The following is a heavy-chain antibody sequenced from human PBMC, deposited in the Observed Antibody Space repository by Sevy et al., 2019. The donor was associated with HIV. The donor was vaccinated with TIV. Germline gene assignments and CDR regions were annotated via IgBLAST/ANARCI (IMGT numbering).Heavy chain of an antibody. J-gene: IGHJ4*02. V-gene: IGHV1-2*02. CDR1: GYTFTGYY. D-gene: IGHD3-22*01. CDR2: INPKTGGT. CDR3: AGMGDYVDTSGYYPLKY. Sequence: ASVKVSCKASGYTFTGYYVHWLRQAPGQGLEWMGWINPKTGGTYFAKKFQDRVTMTTGKSITTAYMELGVLRFDDTAVYYYAGMGDYVDTSGYYPLKYWGQGTLVTVSS.